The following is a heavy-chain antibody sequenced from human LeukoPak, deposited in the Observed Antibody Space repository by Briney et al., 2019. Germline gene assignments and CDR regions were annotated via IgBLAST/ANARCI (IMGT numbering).Heavy chain of an antibody. CDR1: GFTFSNYG. J-gene: IGHJ4*02. CDR3: AKDREGLSSGYDLEYFDY. Sequence: GGSLRLSCAASGFTFSNYGMKWVRQAPGKELEWVSAISGGGGTTYYADSVKGRFTISRDNSKNTLFLQMNSLRAEDTAVYYCAKDREGLSSGYDLEYFDYWGQGTLVTVSS. V-gene: IGHV3-23*01. CDR2: ISGGGGTT. D-gene: IGHD5-12*01.